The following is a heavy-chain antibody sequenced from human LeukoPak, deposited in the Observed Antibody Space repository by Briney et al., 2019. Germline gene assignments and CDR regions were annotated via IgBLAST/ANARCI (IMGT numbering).Heavy chain of an antibody. CDR1: GFTFSSYS. Sequence: GGSLRLSCAASGFTFSSYSMNWVRQAPGKGLEWVSSISSSSSYIYYADSVKGRFTISRDNAKNSLYLQTNSLRAEDTAVYYCARRNVVVVPAAIYWYLDLWGRGTLVTVSS. D-gene: IGHD2-2*02. CDR3: ARRNVVVVPAAIYWYLDL. J-gene: IGHJ2*01. CDR2: ISSSSSYI. V-gene: IGHV3-21*01.